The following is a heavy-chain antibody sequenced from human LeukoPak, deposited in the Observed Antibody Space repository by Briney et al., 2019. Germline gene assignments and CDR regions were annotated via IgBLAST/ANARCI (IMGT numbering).Heavy chain of an antibody. Sequence: SETLSLTCTVSGGSISSSSYYWGWIRQPPGKGLEWIGSIYYSGSTYHNPSLKSRVTISVDTSKNQFSLKLSSVTAADTAVYYCASYCSGGSCFLDYWGQGTLVTVSS. J-gene: IGHJ4*02. CDR3: ASYCSGGSCFLDY. CDR1: GGSISSSSYY. CDR2: IYYSGST. V-gene: IGHV4-39*01. D-gene: IGHD2-15*01.